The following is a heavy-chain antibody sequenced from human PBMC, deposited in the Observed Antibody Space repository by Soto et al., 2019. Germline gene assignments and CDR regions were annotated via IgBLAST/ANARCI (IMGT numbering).Heavy chain of an antibody. CDR1: GYTFTSYG. CDR3: ARSRYDYIWGSYRYYFDY. CDR2: ISAYNGNT. D-gene: IGHD3-16*02. V-gene: IGHV1-18*01. Sequence: ASVKVSCKASGYTFTSYGISWVRQAPGQGLEWMGWISAYNGNTNYAQKLQGRVTMTTDTSTSTAYMELRSLRSDDTAVYYCARSRYDYIWGSYRYYFDYWGQGTLVTVSS. J-gene: IGHJ4*02.